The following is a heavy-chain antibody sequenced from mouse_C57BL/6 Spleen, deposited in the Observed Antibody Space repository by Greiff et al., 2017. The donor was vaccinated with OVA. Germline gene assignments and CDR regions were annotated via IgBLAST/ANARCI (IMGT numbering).Heavy chain of an antibody. D-gene: IGHD1-1*01. CDR1: GFSFNTYA. J-gene: IGHJ3*01. V-gene: IGHV10-1*01. CDR2: IRSKSNNYAT. Sequence: EVQGVESGGGLVQPKGSLQLSCAASGFSFNTYAMNWVRQAPGKGLEWVARIRSKSNNYATFYADSVKDRFTISRDDSESMLYLQMNNLKTEDTAMNYCVRGSSPSWFAYWGQGTLVTVSA. CDR3: VRGSSPSWFAY.